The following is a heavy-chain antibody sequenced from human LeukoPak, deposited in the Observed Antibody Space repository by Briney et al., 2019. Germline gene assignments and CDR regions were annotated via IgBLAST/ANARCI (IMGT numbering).Heavy chain of an antibody. Sequence: SETLSLTCSVSGGSISSTDYYWGWIRQPPGKGLEWIGSIYYTGSTFYNPSLKSRVTISADTSKNQLSLKLSSVTATDTAVYYCARHPGSHCSTATCYTGGVFDYWGQGTLVTVSS. V-gene: IGHV4-39*01. D-gene: IGHD2-2*02. CDR3: ARHPGSHCSTATCYTGGVFDY. CDR2: IYYTGST. J-gene: IGHJ4*02. CDR1: GGSISSTDYY.